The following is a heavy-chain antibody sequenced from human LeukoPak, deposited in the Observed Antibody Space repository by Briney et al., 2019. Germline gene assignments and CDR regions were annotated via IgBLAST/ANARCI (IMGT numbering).Heavy chain of an antibody. CDR2: IYYSKNT. Sequence: SETLSLTCTVSGGSISSSSAYWGWIRQPPGKGLEWIGSIYYSKNTYYNPSLQSRVTISVDTSKNQFSLNLNSVTAADTAVYYCARVIVVVPIGVYHYYAMDVWGQGTTVTVSS. V-gene: IGHV4-39*07. J-gene: IGHJ6*02. D-gene: IGHD2-2*01. CDR1: GGSISSSSAY. CDR3: ARVIVVVPIGVYHYYAMDV.